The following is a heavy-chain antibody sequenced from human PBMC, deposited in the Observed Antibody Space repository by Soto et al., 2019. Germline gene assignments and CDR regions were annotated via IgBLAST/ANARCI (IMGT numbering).Heavy chain of an antibody. CDR3: ARGVGTAMADLED. CDR1: GGTFSSYA. Sequence: AVKVSCKASGGTFSSYAISWVRQAPGQGLEWVGGIIPIFGTANYAQKFQGRVTITADESTSTAYMELSSLRSEDTAVYHCARGVGTAMADLEDWGQGTRVNV. D-gene: IGHD5-18*01. V-gene: IGHV1-69*13. CDR2: IIPIFGTA. J-gene: IGHJ4*02.